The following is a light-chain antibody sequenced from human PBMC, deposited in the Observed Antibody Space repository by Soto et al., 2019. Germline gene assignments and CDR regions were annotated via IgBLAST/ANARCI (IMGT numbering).Light chain of an antibody. Sequence: QAVVTQEPSLTVSPGGTVTLTCASSTGAFTSGYYPNWFQQKPGQAPRALIYSTSNKQSWTPARFSGSLLGGKAALTLSGVQPEDEAEYCCLLYDGAAPVFGGGTKLTVL. V-gene: IGLV7-43*01. J-gene: IGLJ3*02. CDR2: STS. CDR3: LLYDGAAPV. CDR1: TGAFTSGYY.